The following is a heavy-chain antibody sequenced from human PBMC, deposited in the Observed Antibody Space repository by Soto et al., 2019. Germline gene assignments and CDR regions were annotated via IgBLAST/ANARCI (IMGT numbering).Heavy chain of an antibody. Sequence: KPSETLSLTCTVSGGSISSGDYYWSWIRQPPGKGLEWVGYIYYSGSTYYNPSLKSRVTISVDTSKNQFSLKLSSVTAADTAVYYCASAGPYYYYGMDVWGQGTTVTVSS. CDR3: ASAGPYYYYGMDV. J-gene: IGHJ6*02. CDR1: GGSISSGDYY. V-gene: IGHV4-30-4*01. CDR2: IYYSGST. D-gene: IGHD6-13*01.